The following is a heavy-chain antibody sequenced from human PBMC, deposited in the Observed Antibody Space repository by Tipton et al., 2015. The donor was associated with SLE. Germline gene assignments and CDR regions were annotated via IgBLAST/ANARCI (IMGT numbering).Heavy chain of an antibody. CDR2: IYSGGNT. CDR3: VSEES. CDR1: GLTVSNNY. Sequence: SLRLSCAASGLTVSNNYMTWVRQAPGRGLEWVSVIYSGGNTYYAASVEGRFIISRDDSKSISYLHMNSLKSEDTGVYYCVSEESWGQGTQVTVSA. V-gene: IGHV3-53*03. J-gene: IGHJ5*02.